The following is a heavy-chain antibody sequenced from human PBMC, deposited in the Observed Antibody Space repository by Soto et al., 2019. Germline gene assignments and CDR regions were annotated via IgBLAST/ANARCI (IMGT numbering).Heavy chain of an antibody. V-gene: IGHV3-48*01. CDR2: ITGRSSTI. J-gene: IGHJ6*04. CDR1: GFTFSTYH. CDR3: ARDGILDV. Sequence: WXSLGISCVACGFTFSTYHLTWFLQAPGKGLECISYITGRSSTIYYADSVERRFTISRDNAKYSLYLQMNSLRAEDTAVYYCARDGILDVWGKGTTVIVSS. D-gene: IGHD1-20*01.